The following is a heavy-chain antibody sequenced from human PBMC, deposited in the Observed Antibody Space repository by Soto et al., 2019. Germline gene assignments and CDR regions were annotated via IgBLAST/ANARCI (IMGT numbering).Heavy chain of an antibody. D-gene: IGHD3-10*01. Sequence: SETLSLTCTVSGGSISSYYWSWIRQPPGKGLEWIGYIYYSGSTNYNPSHKSRVTISVDTSKNQFSLKLSSVTAADTAVYYCARDDRERAFDIWGQGTMVTVSS. CDR3: ARDDRERAFDI. CDR1: GGSISSYY. CDR2: IYYSGST. J-gene: IGHJ3*02. V-gene: IGHV4-59*01.